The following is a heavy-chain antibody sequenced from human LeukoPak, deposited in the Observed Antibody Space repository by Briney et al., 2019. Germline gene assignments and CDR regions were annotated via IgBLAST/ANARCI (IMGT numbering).Heavy chain of an antibody. CDR2: ISYDGSNK. J-gene: IGHJ4*02. CDR1: GFTFSSYG. CDR3: AKLARSGSPTDY. Sequence: GGSLRLSCAASGFTFSSYGMHWVRQAPGKGLEWVAVISYDGSNKYYADSVKGRFTISRDNSKNTLYLQMNSLRAEDTAVYYCAKLARSGSPTDYWGQGTLVTVSS. D-gene: IGHD1-26*01. V-gene: IGHV3-30*18.